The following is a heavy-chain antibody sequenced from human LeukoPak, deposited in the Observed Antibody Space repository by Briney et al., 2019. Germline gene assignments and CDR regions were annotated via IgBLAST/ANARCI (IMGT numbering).Heavy chain of an antibody. V-gene: IGHV4-59*08. Sequence: SETLSLACTVSGGSSSLYYWSWIRQPPGKGLEWIGYIYYSGSTNYNPSLRSRVTISVDTSKNQFSLKLSSVTAADTAVYYCARSQWLGAFDIWGQGTMVTVSS. J-gene: IGHJ3*02. D-gene: IGHD6-19*01. CDR2: IYYSGST. CDR1: GGSSSLYY. CDR3: ARSQWLGAFDI.